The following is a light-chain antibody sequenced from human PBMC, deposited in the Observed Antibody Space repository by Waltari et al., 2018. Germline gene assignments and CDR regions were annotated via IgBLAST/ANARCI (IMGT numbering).Light chain of an antibody. Sequence: SYVLTQPPSVSVAPGETARITCGGNKIESKSVHWYRQRPGQAPVVVISYDNDRAAGIPERFSGSNSGNTATLTISMVEAGDEADYYCQVWDANTDPGVFGTGTEVTVL. CDR2: YDN. CDR1: KIESKS. J-gene: IGLJ1*01. CDR3: QVWDANTDPGV. V-gene: IGLV3-21*01.